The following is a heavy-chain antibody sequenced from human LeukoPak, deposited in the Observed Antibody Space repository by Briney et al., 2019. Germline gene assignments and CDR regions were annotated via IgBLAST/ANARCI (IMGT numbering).Heavy chain of an antibody. J-gene: IGHJ5*02. Sequence: SETLSLXCTVSGGSISSYYWSWVRQPPGKGLEWIGFFYYSGSTNYNPSLKSRVTISVDTSKNQFSLKLSSVTAADTAVYYCARVSKLGNWFDPWGQGTLVTVSS. CDR3: ARVSKLGNWFDP. CDR2: FYYSGST. D-gene: IGHD2/OR15-2a*01. CDR1: GGSISSYY. V-gene: IGHV4-59*01.